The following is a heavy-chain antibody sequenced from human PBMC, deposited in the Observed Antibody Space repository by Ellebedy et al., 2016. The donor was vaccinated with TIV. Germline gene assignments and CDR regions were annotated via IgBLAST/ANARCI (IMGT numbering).Heavy chain of an antibody. CDR3: ARRTPDQYSSSWFQVRVYYFDY. J-gene: IGHJ4*02. V-gene: IGHV4-39*01. CDR1: GGSISSSSFY. D-gene: IGHD6-13*01. CDR2: ISYSGST. Sequence: SETLSLTCTVSGGSISSSSFYWGWIRQPPGKGLEWIGTISYSGSTYYNPSLKSRVTMSVDTSKKQFSLKLSSVTAADTAVYYCARRTPDQYSSSWFQVRVYYFDYWGQGTLVTVSS.